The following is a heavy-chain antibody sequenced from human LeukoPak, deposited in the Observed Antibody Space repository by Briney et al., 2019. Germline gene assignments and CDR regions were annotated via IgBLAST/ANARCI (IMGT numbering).Heavy chain of an antibody. J-gene: IGHJ4*02. CDR2: ISTSSSYI. V-gene: IGHV3-21*04. CDR3: ARDTPEYYYDSSGYKYFDY. D-gene: IGHD3-22*01. CDR1: GFTFSSYN. Sequence: GGSLRLSCAASGFTFSSYNMNWVRQAPGKGLEWVSFISTSSSYIYYADSVKGRFTISRDNAKNSLYLQMNSLRAEDTALYYCARDTPEYYYDSSGYKYFDYWGQGTLVTVSS.